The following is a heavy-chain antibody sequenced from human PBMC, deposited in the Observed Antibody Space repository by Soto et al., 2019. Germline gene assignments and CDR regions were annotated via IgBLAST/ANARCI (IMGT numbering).Heavy chain of an antibody. CDR2: INPNSGGT. V-gene: IGHV1-2*04. CDR3: ARGVAADGTGHYYYYYYMDV. J-gene: IGHJ6*03. D-gene: IGHD6-13*01. CDR1: GYTFTGYY. Sequence: ASVKVSCKASGYTFTGYYMHWVRQAPGQGLEWMGWINPNSGGTNYAQKFQGWVTMTRDTSISTAYMELSRLRSDDTAVYYCARGVAADGTGHYYYYYYMDVWGKGTTVTVSS.